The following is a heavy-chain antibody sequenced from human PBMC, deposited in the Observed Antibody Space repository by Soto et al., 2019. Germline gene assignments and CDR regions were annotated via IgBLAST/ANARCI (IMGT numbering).Heavy chain of an antibody. V-gene: IGHV4-38-2*01. D-gene: IGHD5-18*01. J-gene: IGHJ4*02. CDR3: ARYGYSYSARLFDY. CDR1: GHSISSGFYY. Sequence: SETLSLTCAVSGHSISSGFYYWGWVRQPPGKGLEWIGSIYHTESTYYNPSLKSRVTMSVDTSKNQLSLKLSSMTAADTAVYFCARYGYSYSARLFDYWRQRTRVTVSS. CDR2: IYHTEST.